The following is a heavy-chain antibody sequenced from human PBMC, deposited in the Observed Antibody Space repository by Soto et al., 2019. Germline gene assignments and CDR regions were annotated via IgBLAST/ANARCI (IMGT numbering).Heavy chain of an antibody. CDR3: ARDGAYCGGDCYSLWYFDL. J-gene: IGHJ2*01. D-gene: IGHD2-21*02. Sequence: EVQLVESGGGLVQPGESLRLSCEASGLTFSSYWMHWVRQAPGKGLVWVSRITRDGSSTSYADSVKGRFTISRDNAKNTLYLQMNSLRAEDTAVYYCARDGAYCGGDCYSLWYFDLWGRGTLVTVSS. CDR1: GLTFSSYW. V-gene: IGHV3-74*01. CDR2: ITRDGSST.